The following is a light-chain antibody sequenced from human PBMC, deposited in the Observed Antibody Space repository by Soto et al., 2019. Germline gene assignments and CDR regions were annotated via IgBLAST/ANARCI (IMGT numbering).Light chain of an antibody. Sequence: DSQMTQSTSTLSASVGDRVTITCRASQIITGWLASYQQKAGKAPKLMIYKASSLESGVPSRFSGSGSGTEFTLTISSLQPDDFATYYCQQYNSYRTFAQGTKVDIK. CDR1: QIITGW. V-gene: IGKV1-5*03. CDR2: KAS. CDR3: QQYNSYRT. J-gene: IGKJ1*01.